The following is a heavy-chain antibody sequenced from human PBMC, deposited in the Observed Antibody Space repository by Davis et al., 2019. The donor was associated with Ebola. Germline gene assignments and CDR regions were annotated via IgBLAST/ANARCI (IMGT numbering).Heavy chain of an antibody. V-gene: IGHV1-46*01. J-gene: IGHJ4*02. Sequence: ASVKVSCKASGYTFTSYYMHWVRQAPGQGLEWMGIINPSGGSTSYAQRFQGRVTMTRDTSTSTVYMELSSLRSEDTAVYYCARARQIQLWLFFWGQGTLVTVSS. CDR1: GYTFTSYY. CDR2: INPSGGST. D-gene: IGHD5-18*01. CDR3: ARARQIQLWLFF.